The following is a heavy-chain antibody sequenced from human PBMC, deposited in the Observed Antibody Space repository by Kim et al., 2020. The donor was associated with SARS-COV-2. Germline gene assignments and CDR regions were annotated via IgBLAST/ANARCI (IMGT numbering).Heavy chain of an antibody. Sequence: GGSLRLSCAASGFTFSSYAMSWVRQAPGKGLEWVSAISGSGGSTYYADSVKGRFTISRDNSKNTLYLQMNSLRAEDTAVYYCAKDGPQYQLLWGHRPGDTLFDYWGQGTLVTVSS. CDR2: ISGSGGST. J-gene: IGHJ4*02. CDR3: AKDGPQYQLLWGHRPGDTLFDY. D-gene: IGHD2-2*01. V-gene: IGHV3-23*01. CDR1: GFTFSSYA.